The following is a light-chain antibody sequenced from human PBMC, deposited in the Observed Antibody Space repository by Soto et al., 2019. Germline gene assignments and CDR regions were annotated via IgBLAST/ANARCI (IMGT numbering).Light chain of an antibody. J-gene: IGKJ5*01. CDR1: QSVTTR. Sequence: ICLAQSPSYPSFSFWEIVTLLFRASQSVTTRLAWYQHKPGQAPTLLMSGASNRASGVPVRFSGSGSGTDFTLTITRLEPEDFALYYCQQYGGSPITFGQGTRLEIK. V-gene: IGKV3-20*01. CDR2: GAS. CDR3: QQYGGSPIT.